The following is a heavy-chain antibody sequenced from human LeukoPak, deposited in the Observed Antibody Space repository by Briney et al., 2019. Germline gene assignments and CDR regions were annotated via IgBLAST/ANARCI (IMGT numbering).Heavy chain of an antibody. CDR2: EKQDGSEK. CDR3: ATTQTFDY. J-gene: IGHJ4*02. V-gene: IGHV3-7*03. Sequence: GGSLRLSCTASGFTFSHYWMSWIRQAPGKGLEWVANEKQDGSEKYYVDSVKGRFSISRDNAKSSLDLQMNNLRAEDTAVYYCATTQTFDYWGKGTLVTVSS. CDR1: GFTFSHYW. D-gene: IGHD2-15*01.